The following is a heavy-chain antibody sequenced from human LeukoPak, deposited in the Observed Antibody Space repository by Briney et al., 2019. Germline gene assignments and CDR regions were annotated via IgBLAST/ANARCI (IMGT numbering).Heavy chain of an antibody. J-gene: IGHJ3*02. CDR1: GFTFSSYA. CDR2: ISGSGGST. V-gene: IGHV3-23*01. D-gene: IGHD2-2*01. CDR3: ARGLVPWGAFDI. Sequence: GGSLRLSCAASGFTFSSYAMSWVRQAPGKGLEWVSAISGSGGSTYYADSVKGRFTISRDNSKNTLYLQMNSLRAEDTAVCYCARGLVPWGAFDIWGQGTMVTVSS.